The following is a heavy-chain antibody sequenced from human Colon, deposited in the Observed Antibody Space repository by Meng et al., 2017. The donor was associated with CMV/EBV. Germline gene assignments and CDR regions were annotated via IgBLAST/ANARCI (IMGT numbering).Heavy chain of an antibody. V-gene: IGHV1-69*12. J-gene: IGHJ4*02. D-gene: IGHD2-21*02. CDR3: ARVICGGDCYLDY. CDR2: IITISGTT. CDR1: KGTFTSYP. Sequence: QVQLEESGAGVKKPGLSVKVSCKASKGTFTSYPISWVRQGPGQGFEWVGGIITISGTTDYAQKFQGRVTITADESTSTAYMKLSNLRSEDTAIYYCARVICGGDCYLDYWGRGTLVTVSS.